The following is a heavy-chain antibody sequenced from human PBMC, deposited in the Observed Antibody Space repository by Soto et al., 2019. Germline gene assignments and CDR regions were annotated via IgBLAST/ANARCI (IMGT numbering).Heavy chain of an antibody. D-gene: IGHD7-27*01. CDR3: AKDYLGSRYYYYMDV. Sequence: GESLKISCAASGFTFSSYAMSWVRQAPGKGLEWVSAISGSGGSTYYADSVKGRFTISRDNSKNTLYLQMNSLRAEDTAVYYCAKDYLGSRYYYYMDVWGKGTTVTVSS. CDR1: GFTFSSYA. V-gene: IGHV3-23*01. J-gene: IGHJ6*03. CDR2: ISGSGGST.